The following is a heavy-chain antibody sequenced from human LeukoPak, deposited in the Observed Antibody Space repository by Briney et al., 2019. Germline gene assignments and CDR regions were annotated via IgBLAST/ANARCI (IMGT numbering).Heavy chain of an antibody. Sequence: SETLSLTCAVSGGSMSRYYWSWIRQPPGKGLEWFGYVYDSGTTNYNPSLKSRGTISVDTSKNQFSLKLSSVTAADTAVYFCARGRVSSSTWYSTYYYFFYMDFWGKGTTVTVSS. V-gene: IGHV4-59*01. CDR3: ARGRVSSSTWYSTYYYFFYMDF. CDR1: GGSMSRYY. CDR2: VYDSGTT. J-gene: IGHJ6*03. D-gene: IGHD4-11*01.